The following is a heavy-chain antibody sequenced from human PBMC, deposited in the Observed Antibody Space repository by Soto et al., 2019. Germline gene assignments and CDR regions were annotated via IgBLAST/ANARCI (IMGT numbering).Heavy chain of an antibody. CDR2: IYYSGST. V-gene: IGHV4-39*01. CDR1: GGSISSSSYY. CDR3: ARHEALDLNWFDP. D-gene: IGHD6-6*01. Sequence: QLQLQESGPGLVKPSETLSLTCTVSGGSISSSSYYWGWIRQPPGKGLEWIGGIYYSGSTYYNPSLKSRVSISVDTSKNQLSLKLSSVTAADTAVYYGARHEALDLNWFDPWGQGTLFTVS. J-gene: IGHJ5*02.